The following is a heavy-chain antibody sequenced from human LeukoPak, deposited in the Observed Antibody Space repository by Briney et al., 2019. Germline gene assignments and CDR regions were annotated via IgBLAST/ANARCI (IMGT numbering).Heavy chain of an antibody. CDR1: GGPVSSGSYY. V-gene: IGHV4-61*01. J-gene: IGHJ4*02. CDR2: IYYSGST. D-gene: IGHD1-26*01. Sequence: SETLSLTCTVSGGPVSSGSYYWSWIRQPPGKGLEWIGYIYYSGSTNYNPSLESRVTISVDTSKNQFSLKLSSVTAADTAVYYCARDQDWDLQSLRYFDYWGQGTLVTVSS. CDR3: ARDQDWDLQSLRYFDY.